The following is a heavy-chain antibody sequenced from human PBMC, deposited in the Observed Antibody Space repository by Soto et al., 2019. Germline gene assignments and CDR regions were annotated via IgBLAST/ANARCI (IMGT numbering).Heavy chain of an antibody. CDR1: GGTFSSYV. D-gene: IGHD1-26*01. CDR2: IIPILGIA. V-gene: IGHV1-69*02. J-gene: IGHJ4*02. CDR3: ARFPQTAIVGAAYFDY. Sequence: QVQLVQSGAEVKKPGSSVKVSCKASGGTFSSYVISWVRQAPGQGLEWMGRIIPILGIANYAQKFQGRVTITADKSTSTAYMELSSLRSEDTAAYYCARFPQTAIVGAAYFDYWGQGTLVTVSS.